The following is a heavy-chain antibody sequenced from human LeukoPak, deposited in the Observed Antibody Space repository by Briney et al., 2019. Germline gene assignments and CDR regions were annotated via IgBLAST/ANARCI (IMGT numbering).Heavy chain of an antibody. J-gene: IGHJ5*02. Sequence: SQTLSLTCTVSGGSISSGDYYWSWIRQPPGKGLEWIGHIYYSGSTYYNPSLKSRVTISVDTSKNQFSLKLNSVTAADTAVYYCAREGWFGELSHWFDPWGQGTLVTVSS. CDR1: GGSISSGDYY. CDR3: AREGWFGELSHWFDP. CDR2: IYYSGST. V-gene: IGHV4-30-4*01. D-gene: IGHD3-10*01.